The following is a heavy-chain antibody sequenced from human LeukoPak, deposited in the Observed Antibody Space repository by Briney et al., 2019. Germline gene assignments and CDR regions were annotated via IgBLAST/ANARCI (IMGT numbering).Heavy chain of an antibody. CDR1: GGTFSSYA. V-gene: IGHV1-69*05. CDR3: ARDQAFSVGAFDI. CDR2: IIPIFGTA. Sequence: SVKVSCKASGGTFSSYAISWVRQAPGQGLEWMGRIIPIFGTANYAQKFQGRVTITTDESTSTAYMELSSLRSEDTAVYYCARDQAFSVGAFDIWGQGTMVTVSS. D-gene: IGHD2/OR15-2a*01. J-gene: IGHJ3*02.